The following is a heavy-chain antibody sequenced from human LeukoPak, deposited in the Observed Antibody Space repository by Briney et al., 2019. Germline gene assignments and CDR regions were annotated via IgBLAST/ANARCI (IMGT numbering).Heavy chain of an antibody. CDR1: GFIFSRYW. Sequence: LGRSLRLSCAASGFIFSRYWMHWVRQAPGKELVWVSRINNDGSTTNSADSVKGRFTISRDHAKDMLYLQMDSLRVEDTAIYYCARGPSVLGAIDNWGQGTLVAVSS. CDR2: INNDGSTT. CDR3: ARGPSVLGAIDN. V-gene: IGHV3-74*01. J-gene: IGHJ4*02. D-gene: IGHD3-10*01.